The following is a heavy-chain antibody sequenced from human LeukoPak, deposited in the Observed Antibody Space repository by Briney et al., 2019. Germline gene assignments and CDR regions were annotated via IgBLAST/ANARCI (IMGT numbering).Heavy chain of an antibody. CDR3: ARRRSGGRDFDY. Sequence: PSETLSLTCAVSGGSISSSYWSWIRQPPGKGLEWIGYIYSSGSTIYNPSLKSRVTISVDTSKNQFSLELTSVTAADTAVYYCARRRSGGRDFDYWGQGTLVTVSS. CDR1: GGSISSSY. CDR2: IYSSGST. V-gene: IGHV4-4*09. D-gene: IGHD2-15*01. J-gene: IGHJ4*02.